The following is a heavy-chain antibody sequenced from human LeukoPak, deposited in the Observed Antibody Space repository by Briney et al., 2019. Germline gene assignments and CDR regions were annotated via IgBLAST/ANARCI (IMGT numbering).Heavy chain of an antibody. V-gene: IGHV3-66*02. D-gene: IGHD2-2*01. CDR1: GFTVSSNY. Sequence: GRSLRLSCAASGFTVSSNYMSWVRQAPGKGLEWVSVIYSGGSTYYADSVKGRFTISRDNSKNTLYLQMNSLRAEDTAVYYCAKSPGYDSFGDYFDYWGQGTLVTVSS. CDR3: AKSPGYDSFGDYFDY. CDR2: IYSGGST. J-gene: IGHJ4*02.